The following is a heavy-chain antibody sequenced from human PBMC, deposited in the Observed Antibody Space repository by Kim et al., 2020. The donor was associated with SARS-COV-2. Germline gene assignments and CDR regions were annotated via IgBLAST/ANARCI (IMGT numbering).Heavy chain of an antibody. CDR2: INHSGST. Sequence: SETLSLTCAVYGGSFSGYYWSWIRQPPGKGLEWIGEINHSGSTNYNPSLKSRVTISVDTSKNQFSLKLSSVTAADTAVYYCARARVYQPLLYLDYWGQGTLVTVSS. V-gene: IGHV4-34*01. CDR1: GGSFSGYY. CDR3: ARARVYQPLLYLDY. D-gene: IGHD6-6*01. J-gene: IGHJ4*02.